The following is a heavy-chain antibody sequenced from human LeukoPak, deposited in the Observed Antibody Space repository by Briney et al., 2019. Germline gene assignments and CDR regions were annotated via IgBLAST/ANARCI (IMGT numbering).Heavy chain of an antibody. CDR3: AKSPNYYDSSGYYYNWFDP. CDR2: ISGGGGST. J-gene: IGHJ5*02. Sequence: GGSLRLSCAASGFTFSSYAMSWVRQAPGKGLEWVSAISGGGGSTYYADSVKGRFTISRDNSKNTLYLQMNSLRAEDTAVYYCAKSPNYYDSSGYYYNWFDPWGQGTLVTVSS. V-gene: IGHV3-23*01. D-gene: IGHD3-22*01. CDR1: GFTFSSYA.